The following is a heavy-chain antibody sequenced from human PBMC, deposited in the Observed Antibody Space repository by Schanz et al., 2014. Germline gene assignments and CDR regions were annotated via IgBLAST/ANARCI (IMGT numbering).Heavy chain of an antibody. CDR2: LYIRST. CDR3: ARDEGKDGYNLAFDV. Sequence: EVQLVESGGVVVQPGGSLRLSCAVSGFTVNTNYMTWVRQAPGKGLECVSILYIRSTYYADSVKGRFTISRDNSKNMVFLQMNSLRVEDTAIYYCARDEGKDGYNLAFDVWGQGTLVTVSS. D-gene: IGHD5-12*01. J-gene: IGHJ3*01. V-gene: IGHV3-66*01. CDR1: GFTVNTNY.